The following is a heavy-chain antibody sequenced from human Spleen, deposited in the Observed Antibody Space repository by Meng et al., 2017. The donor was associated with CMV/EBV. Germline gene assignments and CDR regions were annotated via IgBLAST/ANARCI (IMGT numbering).Heavy chain of an antibody. CDR2: IIPIFGTA. Sequence: GYAISGGGQTTGQGSEWMGGIIPIFGTANYAQKVQGGVTITTDESTSTAYMELSSLRSEDTAVYYCARDRRDCSSTSCYMTWYFDLWGRGTLVTVSS. J-gene: IGHJ2*01. D-gene: IGHD2-2*02. CDR3: ARDRRDCSSTSCYMTWYFDL. V-gene: IGHV1-69*05. CDR1: GYA.